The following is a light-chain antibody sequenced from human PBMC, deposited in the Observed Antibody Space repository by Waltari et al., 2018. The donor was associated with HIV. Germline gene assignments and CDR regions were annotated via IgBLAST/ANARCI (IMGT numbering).Light chain of an antibody. CDR2: EVS. CDR3: SSYAGSNNLV. J-gene: IGLJ2*01. Sequence: QSALTQPPSASGSPGQSVTISCPGTRSDVGGYNYVSWYQQHPGKAPKLMIYEVSKRPSGVPDRFSGSKSGNTASLTVYGLQAEDEADYYCSSYAGSNNLVFGGGTKLTVL. V-gene: IGLV2-8*01. CDR1: RSDVGGYNY.